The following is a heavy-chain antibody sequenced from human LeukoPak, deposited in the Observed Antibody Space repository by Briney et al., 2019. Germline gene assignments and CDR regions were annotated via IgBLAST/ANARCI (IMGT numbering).Heavy chain of an antibody. V-gene: IGHV3-53*01. CDR1: GLTVSTNY. Sequence: QPGRSLRLSCAAAGLTVSTNYISSVRQPAGNGLEWVSVIYRERRTHYPDSVKGQFTSSRDNSKNTLYVQMNSRGADGTAVYYCARDGSSGGVYWGQGTLVTVPS. D-gene: IGHD6-19*01. CDR3: ARDGSSGGVY. CDR2: IYRERRT. J-gene: IGHJ4*02.